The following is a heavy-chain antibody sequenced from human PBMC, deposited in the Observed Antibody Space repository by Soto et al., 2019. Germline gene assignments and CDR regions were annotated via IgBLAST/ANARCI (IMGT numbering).Heavy chain of an antibody. V-gene: IGHV2-26*01. Sequence: QVTLKESGPVLVKPTETLTLTCTVSGFSLSKARMGVSWIRQPPGKALEWLAHIFWNDERSYNTSLKSRLTXSXXXSXGQVVLTMTNVDPVDTGTYFCARALREGLPIYYFDSWGQGTLVTVSS. CDR1: GFSLSKARMG. J-gene: IGHJ4*02. CDR3: ARALREGLPIYYFDS. D-gene: IGHD1-26*01. CDR2: IFWNDER.